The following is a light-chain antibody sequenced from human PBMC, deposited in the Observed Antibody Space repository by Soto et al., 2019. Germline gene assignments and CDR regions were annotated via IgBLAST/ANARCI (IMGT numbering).Light chain of an antibody. CDR2: GAS. Sequence: EIVMTQSPATLSVSPGDRATLSCRASQSVSSNLAWYQQKPGQAPRLLIYGASTRATGIPARFSGSGSGTEFTLTICSLQSEDFAVYYCQQYNNWPDTFGGGTKVEIK. CDR3: QQYNNWPDT. V-gene: IGKV3-15*01. J-gene: IGKJ4*01. CDR1: QSVSSN.